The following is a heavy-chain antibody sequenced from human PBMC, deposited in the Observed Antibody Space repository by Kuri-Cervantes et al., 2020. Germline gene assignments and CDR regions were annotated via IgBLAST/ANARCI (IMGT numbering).Heavy chain of an antibody. V-gene: IGHV4-4*02. CDR1: GGSISSSDW. CDR3: TREGLFMAVAGTRAFDI. J-gene: IGHJ3*02. D-gene: IGHD6-19*01. Sequence: SETLSLTCTVSGGSISSSDWWSWVRQPPGKGLEWIGEIYHSGSTNCNPSLKSRVTISVDKSKNQFSLKLSSVTAADTAVYYCTREGLFMAVAGTRAFDIWGQGTMVTVSS. CDR2: IYHSGST.